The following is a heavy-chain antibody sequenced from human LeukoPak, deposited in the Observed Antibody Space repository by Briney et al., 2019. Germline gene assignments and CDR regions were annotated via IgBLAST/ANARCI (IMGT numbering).Heavy chain of an antibody. J-gene: IGHJ4*02. CDR1: DFTFSSYV. V-gene: IGHV3-30-3*01. CDR2: ISHDVSNK. CDR3: ARDRTVITVAGTIDY. Sequence: GGSLRLSCAASDFTFSSYVMHWVRQAPGKGLEWVAIISHDVSNKWYADSVKGRFTISRDNSKNTMYLQMNSLRAEDTAIYYCARDRTVITVAGTIDYWGQGTLVTVSS. D-gene: IGHD6-19*01.